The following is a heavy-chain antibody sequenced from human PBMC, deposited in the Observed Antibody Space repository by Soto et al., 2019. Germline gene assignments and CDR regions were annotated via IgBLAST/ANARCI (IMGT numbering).Heavy chain of an antibody. CDR2: ISSSGSTI. CDR3: AREGGRHCSPSRCYNAFDI. J-gene: IGHJ3*02. V-gene: IGHV3-48*02. CDR1: GFPFSAFS. Sequence: GGSLRLSCASSGFPFSAFSMNWVRQAPGKGLEWVAYISSSGSTIYYADSVKGRFTISRDNAKTSLYLQMDSLRDEDTAVYYCAREGGRHCSPSRCYNAFDIWGQGTTVTVSS. D-gene: IGHD2-15*01.